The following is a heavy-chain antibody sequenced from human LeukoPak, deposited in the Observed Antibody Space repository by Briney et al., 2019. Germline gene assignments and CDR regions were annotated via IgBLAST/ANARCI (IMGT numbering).Heavy chain of an antibody. J-gene: IGHJ4*02. CDR2: INQEASRT. D-gene: IGHD2/OR15-2a*01. V-gene: IGHV3-7*01. Sequence: GGSLRLSCAASGFTFRSYWMSCVRQAPGKGLEWLGHINQEASRTDHADSVKGRFTISRDNSRNLLYLHMSSLRAEDTAVYYCAKYLSRAFDSWGQGILVSVSS. CDR3: AKYLSRAFDS. CDR1: GFTFRSYW.